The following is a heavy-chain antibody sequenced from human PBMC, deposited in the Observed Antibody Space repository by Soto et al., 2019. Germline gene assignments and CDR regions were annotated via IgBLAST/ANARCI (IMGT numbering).Heavy chain of an antibody. D-gene: IGHD3-10*01. CDR2: IYSGGST. CDR1: GFTVISNY. V-gene: IGHV3-53*01. Sequence: LRLSFAASGFTVISNYISWVRQAPGKGLEWVSVIYSGGSTYYADSVKGRFTISRDNSKNTLYLQMNSLRAEDTAVYYCARDWFPIDPWGQGTLVTVS. J-gene: IGHJ5*02. CDR3: ARDWFPIDP.